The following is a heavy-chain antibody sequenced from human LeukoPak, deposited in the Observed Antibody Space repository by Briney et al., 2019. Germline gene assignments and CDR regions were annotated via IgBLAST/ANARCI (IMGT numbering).Heavy chain of an antibody. CDR3: ARDLWFGELVLRLYY. CDR1: GFTFSSYC. J-gene: IGHJ4*02. V-gene: IGHV3-33*01. Sequence: PGRSLRLSCAASGFTFSSYCMHWVRQAPGKGLEWVAVIWYDGSNKYYADSVKGRFTISRDNSKNTLYLQINSLRAEDTAVYYCARDLWFGELVLRLYYWGQGTLVTVSS. D-gene: IGHD3-10*01. CDR2: IWYDGSNK.